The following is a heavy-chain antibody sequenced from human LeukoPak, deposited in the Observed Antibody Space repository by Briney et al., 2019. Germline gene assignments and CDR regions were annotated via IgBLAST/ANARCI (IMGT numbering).Heavy chain of an antibody. V-gene: IGHV3-49*04. Sequence: SGGSLRLSCAASGFTFSSYEMNWVRQAPGKGLEWVGFIRSKAYGGTTEYAASVKGRFTISRDDSKSIAYLQMNSLKTEDTAVYYCTRSGSGSYWGQGTLVTVSS. J-gene: IGHJ4*02. CDR1: GFTFSSYE. D-gene: IGHD3-10*01. CDR3: TRSGSGSY. CDR2: IRSKAYGGTT.